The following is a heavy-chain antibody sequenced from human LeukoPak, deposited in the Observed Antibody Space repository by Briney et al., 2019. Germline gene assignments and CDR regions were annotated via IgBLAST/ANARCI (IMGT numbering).Heavy chain of an antibody. CDR3: ARGERGGYCSSTSCRWFDP. CDR2: INHSGST. D-gene: IGHD2-2*01. CDR1: GGSFSGYY. V-gene: IGHV4-34*01. J-gene: IGHJ5*02. Sequence: SETLSLTCAVYGGSFSGYYWSWIRQPPGKGLEWIGEINHSGSTNYNPPLKSRVTISVDTSKNQFSLKLSSVTAADTAVYYCARGERGGYCSSTSCRWFDPWGQGTLVTVSS.